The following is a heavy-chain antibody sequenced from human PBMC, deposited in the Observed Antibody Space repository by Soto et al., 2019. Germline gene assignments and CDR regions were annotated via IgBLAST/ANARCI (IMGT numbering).Heavy chain of an antibody. J-gene: IGHJ4*02. CDR3: QKAASSGYSYHFDY. V-gene: IGHV3-30*18. CDR1: GFTFSSYG. CDR2: ISYDGSNK. Sequence: GGSLRLSCSASGFTFSSYGMHWVRQAPCKGLEWVAVISYDGSNKYYADYVKGRFTISRDNSKNTLYLQMNSLRAEDTAVYYCQKAASSGYSYHFDYWGQGTLVPVSS. D-gene: IGHD3-22*01.